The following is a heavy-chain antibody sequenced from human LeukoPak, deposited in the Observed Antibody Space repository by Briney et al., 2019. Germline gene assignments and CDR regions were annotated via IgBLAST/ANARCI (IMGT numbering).Heavy chain of an antibody. D-gene: IGHD6-13*01. CDR1: GFTFSSYA. V-gene: IGHV3-23*01. J-gene: IGHJ4*02. CDR2: ISGRGDNT. Sequence: GGSLRLSCAASGFTFSSYAMSWVRQAPGKGLECVSGISGRGDNTYYADSVQGRFTISRDDSKNSLSLHMSSLRAEDTAVYYCAKHSSTWFLFDYWGQGALVTVSS. CDR3: AKHSSTWFLFDY.